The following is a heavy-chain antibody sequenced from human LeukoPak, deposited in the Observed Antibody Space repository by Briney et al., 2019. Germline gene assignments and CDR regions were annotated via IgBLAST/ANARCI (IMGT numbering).Heavy chain of an antibody. V-gene: IGHV4-34*01. D-gene: IGHD5-12*01. CDR3: AGGGYIVATDY. CDR1: GGSFSVYY. J-gene: IGHJ4*02. CDR2: INHSGST. Sequence: PSETLSLTCAVYGGSFSVYYWSWIRQPPGKGLEWIGEINHSGSTNYNPSHKSRVTISVDTSKNQFSLKLSSVSAADTAVYYCAGGGYIVATDYWGQGTLVTVSS.